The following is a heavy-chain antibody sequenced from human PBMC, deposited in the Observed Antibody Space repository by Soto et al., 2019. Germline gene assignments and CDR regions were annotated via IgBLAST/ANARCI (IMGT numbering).Heavy chain of an antibody. D-gene: IGHD5-18*01. CDR2: IYYSGIT. CDR1: GGSISTYY. Sequence: SVTLSLTCTVSGGSISTYYWSWIRQPPGKGLEWIGYIYYSGITNYNPSLMSRVTISADTSKNQFSLNLSSVTAADTAVYYCARVARGYTSGPLDYGGQGTLVTVSS. CDR3: ARVARGYTSGPLDY. J-gene: IGHJ4*02. V-gene: IGHV4-59*01.